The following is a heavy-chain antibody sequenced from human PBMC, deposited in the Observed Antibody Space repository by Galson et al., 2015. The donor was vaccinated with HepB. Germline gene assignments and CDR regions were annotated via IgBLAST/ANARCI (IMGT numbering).Heavy chain of an antibody. J-gene: IGHJ4*02. CDR2: IRGKAYGGTT. CDR1: GFTFGDYA. Sequence: SLRLSCAASGFTFGDYALSWFRQAPGKGLEWVGFIRGKAYGGTTEYAASVKDRFTISRDDSKSIAYLQMNSLKTVDTAVYYCTRDVRPYYYDSSGYYYLWGQGTLVTVSS. D-gene: IGHD3-22*01. V-gene: IGHV3-49*03. CDR3: TRDVRPYYYDSSGYYYL.